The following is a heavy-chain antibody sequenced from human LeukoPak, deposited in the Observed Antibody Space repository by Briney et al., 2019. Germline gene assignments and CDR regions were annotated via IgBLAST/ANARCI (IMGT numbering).Heavy chain of an antibody. D-gene: IGHD2-21*02. CDR1: GGSISSYY. V-gene: IGHV4-59*01. J-gene: IGHJ4*02. Sequence: SETLSLTCTVSGGSISSYYWSWIRQPPGKGLEWIGYIYYSGSTNYNPSLKSRVTISVDTSKNRFSLKLSSVTAADTAVYYCARGGGGDYRGAFDYWGQGTLVTVSS. CDR2: IYYSGST. CDR3: ARGGGGDYRGAFDY.